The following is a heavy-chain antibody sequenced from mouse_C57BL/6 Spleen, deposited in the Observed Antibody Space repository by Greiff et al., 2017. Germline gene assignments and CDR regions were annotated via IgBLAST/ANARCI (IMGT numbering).Heavy chain of an antibody. J-gene: IGHJ4*01. CDR2: INPNYGTT. CDR1: GYSFTDYN. D-gene: IGHD1-1*01. CDR3: AIITTVVAPGAMDY. Sequence: VQLKQSGPELVKPGASVKISCKASGYSFTDYNMNWVKQSNGKSLEWIGVINPNYGTTSYNQKFKGKATLTVDQSSSTAYMQLNSLTSEDSAVYYCAIITTVVAPGAMDYWGQGTSVTVSS. V-gene: IGHV1-39*01.